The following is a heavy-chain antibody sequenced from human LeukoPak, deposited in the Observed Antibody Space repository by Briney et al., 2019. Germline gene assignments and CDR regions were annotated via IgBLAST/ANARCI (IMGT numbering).Heavy chain of an antibody. V-gene: IGHV4-31*03. D-gene: IGHD4-23*01. Sequence: PSQTLSLTCTVSGASINSGVYYWNWIRQRPGKGLEWIGYIYKTGSTYYNPSLKSRVTMSVDTSRNQFSLKVNSVTAADTAVYYCARVMVTNFDPWGQGTLVTVSS. J-gene: IGHJ5*02. CDR1: GASINSGVYY. CDR2: IYKTGST. CDR3: ARVMVTNFDP.